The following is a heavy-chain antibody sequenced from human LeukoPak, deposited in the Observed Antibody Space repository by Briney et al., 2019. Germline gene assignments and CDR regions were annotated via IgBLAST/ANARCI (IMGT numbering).Heavy chain of an antibody. Sequence: PGGSLRLSCAASGFTFSSYSMNWVRQAPGKGLEWVAIISYNGNNAYYADSVKGRFAISRDNSEKTVNLQMNSLRAEDTAAYYCAIGPYLTTIFGSFEHWGQGTLVTVSS. CDR3: AIGPYLTTIFGSFEH. CDR1: GFTFSSYS. CDR2: ISYNGNNA. V-gene: IGHV3-30*03. D-gene: IGHD3-3*01. J-gene: IGHJ4*02.